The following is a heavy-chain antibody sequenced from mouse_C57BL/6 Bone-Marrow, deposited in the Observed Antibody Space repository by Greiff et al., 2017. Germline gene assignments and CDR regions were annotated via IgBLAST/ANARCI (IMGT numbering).Heavy chain of an antibody. Sequence: QVQLQQSGAELARPGASVKMSCKASGYTFTSYTMHWVKQRPGQGMEWIGYINPSSGYTKYNQKFKDKATLTEDKSSSTAYMQLSSLTSEDAAVYCCTRGNSNYNRWSKGSTLSDSS. D-gene: IGHD2-5*01. J-gene: IGHJ2*01. V-gene: IGHV1-4*01. CDR3: TRGNSNYNR. CDR2: INPSSGYT. CDR1: GYTFTSYT.